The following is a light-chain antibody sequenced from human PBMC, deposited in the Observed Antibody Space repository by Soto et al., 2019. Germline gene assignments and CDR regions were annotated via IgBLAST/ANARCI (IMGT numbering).Light chain of an antibody. CDR2: EVT. J-gene: IGLJ2*01. CDR1: SGDVGGYNY. V-gene: IGLV2-8*01. CDR3: SSYAGSNNVV. Sequence: QSALTQPPSASGSPGQSVTISCTGTSGDVGGYNYVSWYQQHPGKAPRLMIFEVTNRPSGVPDRFSGSKSGNTASLTVSGLQAEDEADYYCSSYAGSNNVVFGGGTKLTVL.